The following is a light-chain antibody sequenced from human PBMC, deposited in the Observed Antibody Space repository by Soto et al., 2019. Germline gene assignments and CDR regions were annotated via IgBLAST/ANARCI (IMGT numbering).Light chain of an antibody. CDR3: QLYVSSPMYT. J-gene: IGKJ2*01. CDR2: GAS. V-gene: IGKV3-15*01. CDR1: QSVSNN. Sequence: EIVMTQSPATLSVSPGERATLSCRASQSVSNNLAWYQQKPGQAPRLLIYGASTRATGLPARFSGSGSGTEFTLTISSLQSEDFAVYYCQLYVSSPMYTFGQGTKLEIK.